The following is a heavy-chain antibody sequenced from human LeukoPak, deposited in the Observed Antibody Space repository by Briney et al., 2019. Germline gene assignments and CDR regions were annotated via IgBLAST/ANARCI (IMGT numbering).Heavy chain of an antibody. CDR2: ISAYNGNT. CDR3: ARGWVLPTAWNPRYYFDY. J-gene: IGHJ4*02. Sequence: ASVKVSCKASGYTFTSYGISWVRQAPGQGLEWMGWISAYNGNTNYAQKLQGRVTMTTGTSTSTAYMELRSLRSDDTAVYYCARGWVLPTAWNPRYYFDYWGQGTLVTVSS. V-gene: IGHV1-18*01. CDR1: GYTFTSYG. D-gene: IGHD3-22*01.